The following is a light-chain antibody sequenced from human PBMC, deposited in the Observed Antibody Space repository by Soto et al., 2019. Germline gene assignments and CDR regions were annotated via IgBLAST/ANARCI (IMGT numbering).Light chain of an antibody. J-gene: IGKJ3*01. V-gene: IGKV1-27*01. CDR2: AAS. CDR3: QKYSSVPV. CDR1: QDIRNF. Sequence: DIQMTQSPTSLSASVGDRVTITCRASQDIRNFVAWYQQKPGKAPKLLIYAASTLQSGVPSRFSGGGSGTDFPLTINILQPEDVATYSCQKYSSVPVFGPGTKVEIK.